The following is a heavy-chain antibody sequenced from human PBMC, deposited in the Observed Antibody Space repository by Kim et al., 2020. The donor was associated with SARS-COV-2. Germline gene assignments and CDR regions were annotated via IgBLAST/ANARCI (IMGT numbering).Heavy chain of an antibody. CDR3: ARDFKDIVVVPAAQYWYFDL. V-gene: IGHV4-59*13. CDR2: IYYSGST. J-gene: IGHJ2*01. D-gene: IGHD2-2*01. Sequence: SETLSLTCTVSGGSISSYYWSWIRQPPGKGLEWIGYIYYSGSTNYNPSLKSRVTISVDTSKNQFSLKLSSVTAADTAVYYCARDFKDIVVVPAAQYWYFDLWGRGTLVTVSS. CDR1: GGSISSYY.